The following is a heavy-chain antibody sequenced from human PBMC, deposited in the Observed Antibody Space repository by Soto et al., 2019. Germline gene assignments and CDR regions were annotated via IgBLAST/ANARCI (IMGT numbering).Heavy chain of an antibody. J-gene: IGHJ4*02. Sequence: QVQLQESGPGLVKPSQTLSLTCTVSGGSITTVDYYWTWIRQPPGKGLEWIGYIYYSGDTYYNTSLKTRGNISVDTSKNQFSLTLSSVTAADTAVYFCARTTCKKNDYGDYPLTDYWGQGTLVSVAS. CDR1: GGSITTVDYY. CDR2: IYYSGDT. CDR3: ARTTCKKNDYGDYPLTDY. V-gene: IGHV4-30-4*01. D-gene: IGHD4-17*01.